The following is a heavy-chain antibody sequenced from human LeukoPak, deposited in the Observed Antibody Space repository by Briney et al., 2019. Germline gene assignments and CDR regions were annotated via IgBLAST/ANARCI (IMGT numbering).Heavy chain of an antibody. V-gene: IGHV1-8*01. CDR2: MNPNSGNT. CDR1: GYTFTSYD. Sequence: ASVKVSCKASGYTFTSYDINWVRQAPGQGLEWMGWMNPNSGNTGYAQKFQGRVTMTRNTSISTAYMELSRLRSEDTAVYYCGRAAYYDSSGYPYAFDIWGQGTMVTVSS. CDR3: GRAAYYDSSGYPYAFDI. D-gene: IGHD3-22*01. J-gene: IGHJ3*02.